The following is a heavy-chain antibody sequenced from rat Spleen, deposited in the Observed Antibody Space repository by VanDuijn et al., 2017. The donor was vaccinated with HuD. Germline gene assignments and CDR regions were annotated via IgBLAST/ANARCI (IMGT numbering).Heavy chain of an antibody. CDR2: ISTGGDSSGHSST. V-gene: IGHV5-27*01. CDR1: GFTFNKYD. Sequence: EVQLVESGGGSVQPGRSLKLSCAASGFTFNKYDMAWVRQAPTKGLEWIASISTGGDSSGHSSTYYRDSVKGRFTISRDNAKSTLSLQMNSLRSEDTATYYCTRDSLGGDYWGQGVMVTVSS. D-gene: IGHD5-1*01. J-gene: IGHJ2*01. CDR3: TRDSLGGDY.